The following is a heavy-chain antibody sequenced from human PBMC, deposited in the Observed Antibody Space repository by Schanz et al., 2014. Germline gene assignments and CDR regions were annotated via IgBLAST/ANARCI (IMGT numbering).Heavy chain of an antibody. CDR3: GRCRGCFDY. D-gene: IGHD3-10*01. Sequence: QVQVVQSGAEVKKPGASVKVSCKASGYTFVSYSMHWVRQAPGQGLEWMGWISASNGHTDYAQKLQGRVTITADNSTSTAFRDVSTVRSDVTSGHFCGRCRGCFDYWGQGTLVTVSS. CDR1: GYTFVSYS. J-gene: IGHJ4*02. CDR2: ISASNGHT. V-gene: IGHV1-18*04.